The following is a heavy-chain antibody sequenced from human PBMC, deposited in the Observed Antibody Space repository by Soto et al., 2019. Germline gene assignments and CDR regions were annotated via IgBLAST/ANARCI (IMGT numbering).Heavy chain of an antibody. CDR1: GGSISSGGYF. CDR2: INYSGST. Sequence: PSETLSLTCSVSGGSISSGGYFWSWIRQHPGKGLEWIGYINYSGSTYYNASLKSRVTISVDTSKNQFSLKLSSVTAADTAVYYCARYLNTAGWFDPWGQGTLVTV. V-gene: IGHV4-31*03. CDR3: ARYLNTAGWFDP. D-gene: IGHD2-2*01. J-gene: IGHJ5*02.